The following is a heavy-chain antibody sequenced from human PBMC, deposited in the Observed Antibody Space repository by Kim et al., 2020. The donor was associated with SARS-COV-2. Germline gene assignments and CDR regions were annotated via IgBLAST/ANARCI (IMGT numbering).Heavy chain of an antibody. D-gene: IGHD3-16*02. CDR3: ARVHGTFGGVIVNYYYYGMDV. V-gene: IGHV4-31*03. CDR2: IYYSGST. Sequence: SETLSLTCTVSGGSISSGGYYWSWIRQHPGKGLEWIGYIYYSGSTYYNPSLKSRVTISVDTSKNQFSLKLSSVTAADTAVYYCARVHGTFGGVIVNYYYYGMDVWAKGPRSPSP. J-gene: IGHJ6*02. CDR1: GGSISSGGYY.